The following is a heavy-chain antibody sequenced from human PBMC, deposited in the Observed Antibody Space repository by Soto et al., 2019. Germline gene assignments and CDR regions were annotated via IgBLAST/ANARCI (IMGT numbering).Heavy chain of an antibody. D-gene: IGHD3-9*01. J-gene: IGHJ5*02. CDR1: GFTFSSYS. CDR3: ARGGVNVLRYVDWP. CDR2: ISSSSSTI. V-gene: IGHV3-48*02. Sequence: WGSLRLSCAASGFTFSSYSMNWVRQAPGKGLEWVAYISSSSSTIYYADSVKGRFTISRDNAKNSLYLQMNRLRDEDTAVYYCARGGVNVLRYVDWPWGQRTLVTVSS.